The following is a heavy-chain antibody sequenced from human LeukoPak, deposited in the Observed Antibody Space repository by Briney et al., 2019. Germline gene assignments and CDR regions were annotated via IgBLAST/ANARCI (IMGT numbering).Heavy chain of an antibody. CDR3: AKGLPNYYDSSGYYGIIYYYYYGMDV. J-gene: IGHJ6*02. V-gene: IGHV3-21*04. CDR1: GFTLSSYS. Sequence: GGSLRLSCAASGFTLSSYSMNWVRQAPGKGLEWVSSISSSSSYIYYADSVKGRFTISRDNSKNTLYLQMNSLRAEDTAVYYCAKGLPNYYDSSGYYGIIYYYYYGMDVWGQGTTVTVSS. D-gene: IGHD3-22*01. CDR2: ISSSSSYI.